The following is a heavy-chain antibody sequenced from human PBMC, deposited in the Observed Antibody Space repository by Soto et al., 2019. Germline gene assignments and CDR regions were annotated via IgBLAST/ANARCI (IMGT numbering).Heavy chain of an antibody. CDR1: GFTFSSYS. Sequence: PGGSLRLSCAASGFTFSSYSMNWVRQAPGKGLEWVSSINSSSSYIYYADSVKGRFTISRDNAKNSLYLQMNSLRAEDTAVYYCAREHTAMVHYYYYGMDVWGQGTTVTVSS. CDR2: INSSSSYI. CDR3: AREHTAMVHYYYYGMDV. V-gene: IGHV3-21*01. J-gene: IGHJ6*02. D-gene: IGHD5-18*01.